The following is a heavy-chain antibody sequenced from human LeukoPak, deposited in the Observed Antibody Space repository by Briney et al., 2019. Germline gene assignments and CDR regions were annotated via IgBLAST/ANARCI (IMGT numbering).Heavy chain of an antibody. CDR2: IIPIFGTA. J-gene: IGHJ4*02. V-gene: IGHV1-69*06. CDR1: GGTFSSYA. Sequence: GASVKVSCKASGGTFSSYAISWVRQAPGQGLEWMGGIIPIFGTANYAQKFQGRVTITADKSTSTAYMELSSLRSDDTAVYYCARAVGGGDLDYWGQGTLVTVSS. CDR3: ARAVGGGDLDY. D-gene: IGHD2-21*02.